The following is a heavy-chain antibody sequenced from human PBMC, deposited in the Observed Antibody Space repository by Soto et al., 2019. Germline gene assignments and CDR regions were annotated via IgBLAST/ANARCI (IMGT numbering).Heavy chain of an antibody. CDR2: IIPIFGTA. V-gene: IGHV1-69*13. CDR3: ARDRSIFGGFGYYGMDV. CDR1: RCTFSSYA. Sequence: SVKVSCKASRCTFSSYAISWVRQAPGQGLEWMGGIIPIFGTANYAQKFQGRVTITADESTSTAYMELSSLRSEDTAVYYCARDRSIFGGFGYYGMDVWGQGTTVTVSS. D-gene: IGHD3-3*01. J-gene: IGHJ6*02.